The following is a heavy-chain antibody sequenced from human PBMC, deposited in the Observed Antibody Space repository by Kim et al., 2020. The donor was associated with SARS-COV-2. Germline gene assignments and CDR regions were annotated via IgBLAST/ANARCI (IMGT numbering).Heavy chain of an antibody. D-gene: IGHD6-6*01. V-gene: IGHV1-46*01. CDR3: ARSGASSSGWFDP. J-gene: IGHJ5*02. Sequence: AKQFQGRVNMTRDTSTNTVYMELSSLTSEDTAVYYWARSGASSSGWFDPWGQGTLVTVSS.